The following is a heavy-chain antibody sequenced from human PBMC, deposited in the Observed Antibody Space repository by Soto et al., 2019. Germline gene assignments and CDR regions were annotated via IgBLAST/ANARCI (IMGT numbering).Heavy chain of an antibody. J-gene: IGHJ1*01. D-gene: IGHD3-10*01. CDR3: AKARRDYYGSGGADYFQH. V-gene: IGHV3-33*06. CDR2: IWFDGTNK. Sequence: QVQLVESGGGMVQPGRSLRLSCAASGFTFSSYGMHWVRQAPGKGLEWVAVIWFDGTNKYYADSVKGRFSISRDNSKNTLFLQMNSLRAEDTAVYYCAKARRDYYGSGGADYFQHWGQGTLVTVSS. CDR1: GFTFSSYG.